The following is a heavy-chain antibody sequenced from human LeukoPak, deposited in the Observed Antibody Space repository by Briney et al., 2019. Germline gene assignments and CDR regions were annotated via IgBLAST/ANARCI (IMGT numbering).Heavy chain of an antibody. J-gene: IGHJ6*04. D-gene: IGHD2-15*01. Sequence: ASVKVSCKASGYTFTGYYMHWVRQAPGRGLEWMGWINPNSGGTNYAQKFQGWVTMTRDTSISTAYMELSRLRSDDTAVYYCARAANPYCSGGSCYSGSTYYYGMDVWGKGTTVTVSS. CDR1: GYTFTGYY. CDR3: ARAANPYCSGGSCYSGSTYYYGMDV. V-gene: IGHV1-2*04. CDR2: INPNSGGT.